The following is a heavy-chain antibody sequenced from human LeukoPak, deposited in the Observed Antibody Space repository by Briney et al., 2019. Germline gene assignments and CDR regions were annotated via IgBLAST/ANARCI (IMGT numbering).Heavy chain of an antibody. D-gene: IGHD6-13*01. V-gene: IGHV4-31*03. CDR3: ARDTGLVRQQPPFAFDI. CDR1: GGSISSGGYY. CDR2: IYYSGST. J-gene: IGHJ3*02. Sequence: SETLSLTCTVSGGSISSGGYYWSWIRQHPGKGLEWIGYIYYSGSTYYNPSLKSRVTISVDTSKNQFSLKLSSVTAADTAVYYCARDTGLVRQQPPFAFDIWGQGTMVTVSS.